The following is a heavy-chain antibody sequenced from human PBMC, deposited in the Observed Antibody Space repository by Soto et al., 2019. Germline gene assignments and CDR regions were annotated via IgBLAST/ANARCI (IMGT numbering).Heavy chain of an antibody. V-gene: IGHV4-34*01. CDR2: INHSGST. CDR1: GGSFSGYY. Sequence: SETLSLTCAFYGGSFSGYYWSWIRQPPGKGLEWIGEINHSGSTNYNPSLKSRVTISVDTSKNQFSLKLSSVTAADTAVYYCGRSHYYYGMDVWGQGTRVTVSS. J-gene: IGHJ6*02. CDR3: GRSHYYYGMDV.